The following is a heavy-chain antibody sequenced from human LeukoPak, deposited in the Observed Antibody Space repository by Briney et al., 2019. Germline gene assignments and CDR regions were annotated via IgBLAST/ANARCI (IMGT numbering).Heavy chain of an antibody. CDR3: ARDQEYYDFWSGQSGSYYYGMDV. D-gene: IGHD3-3*01. Sequence: SVKVSCKASGGTFSSYAISWVRQAPGRGLEWMGRIIPILGIANYAQKFQGRVTITADKSTSTAYMELSSLRSEDTAVYYCARDQEYYDFWSGQSGSYYYGMDVWGQGTTVTVSS. V-gene: IGHV1-69*04. J-gene: IGHJ6*02. CDR2: IIPILGIA. CDR1: GGTFSSYA.